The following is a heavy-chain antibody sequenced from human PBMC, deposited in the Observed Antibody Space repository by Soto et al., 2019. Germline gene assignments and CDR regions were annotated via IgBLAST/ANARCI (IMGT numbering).Heavy chain of an antibody. CDR1: GGSISSYY. Sequence: QVQLQESGPGLVKPSETLSLTCTVSGGSISSYYWSWIRQPPGKGLEWIGYIYYSGSTNYNPSLKSRVTTSVDTSKNQFSLKLSSVTAADTAVYYCARAMRGSYLRYFDYWGQGTLVTVSS. CDR3: ARAMRGSYLRYFDY. J-gene: IGHJ4*02. D-gene: IGHD1-26*01. CDR2: IYYSGST. V-gene: IGHV4-59*01.